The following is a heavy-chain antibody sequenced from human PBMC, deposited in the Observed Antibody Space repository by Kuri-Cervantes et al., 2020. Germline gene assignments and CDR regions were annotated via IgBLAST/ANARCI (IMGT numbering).Heavy chain of an antibody. CDR3: AEADSGQGFIAVAGPFDY. D-gene: IGHD6-19*01. V-gene: IGHV3-23*01. J-gene: IGHJ4*02. Sequence: GGSLRLSCAASGFTFSSYAMSWVRQAPGKGLGWVSAISGSGGSTYYADSVKGRFTISRDNSKNTLYLQMNSLRAEDTAVYYCAEADSGQGFIAVAGPFDYWGQGTLVTVSS. CDR2: ISGSGGST. CDR1: GFTFSSYA.